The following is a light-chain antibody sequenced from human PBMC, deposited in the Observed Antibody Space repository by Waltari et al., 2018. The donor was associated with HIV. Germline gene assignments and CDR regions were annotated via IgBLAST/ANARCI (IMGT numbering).Light chain of an antibody. CDR2: KDT. J-gene: IGLJ1*01. CDR1: SSNIANDN. Sequence: QSVLTQPPSASGTPGQRVTIPCSGSSSNIANDNVYLYQQLTGAAPRLLIYKDTQRPSGVPDRFTGSKSGTSASLAISGLRSEDEADYYCVGWDSRLSGYVFGSGTKVTVL. CDR3: VGWDSRLSGYV. V-gene: IGLV1-47*01.